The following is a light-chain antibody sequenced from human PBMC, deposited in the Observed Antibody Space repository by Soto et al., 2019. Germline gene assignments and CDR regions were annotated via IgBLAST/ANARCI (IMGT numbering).Light chain of an antibody. Sequence: QSVLTQPRSVSGSPGQSVTISCTGTSSYVGGYNYVSWYQQHPGKAPKLMIYDVSKRPSGVPDRFSGSKSGNTASLTISGLQTEDEADYCCCWYAGSLCEIGNRTKVT. CDR3: CWYAGSLCE. J-gene: IGLJ1*01. CDR1: SSYVGGYNY. CDR2: DVS. V-gene: IGLV2-11*01.